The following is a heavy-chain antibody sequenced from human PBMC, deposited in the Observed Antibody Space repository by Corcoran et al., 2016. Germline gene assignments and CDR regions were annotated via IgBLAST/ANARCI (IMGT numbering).Heavy chain of an antibody. CDR3: ARVEFLEWLDYYYGMDV. CDR1: GYTFTGYY. V-gene: IGHV1-2*02. CDR2: INPNSGGT. J-gene: IGHJ6*02. D-gene: IGHD3-3*01. Sequence: QVQLVQSGAEVKKPGASVKVSCKASGYTFTGYYMHWVRQAPGQGLEWMGWINPNSGGTNYAQKFQGRVTMTRDTSISTTYMELSRLRSDDTAVYYCARVEFLEWLDYYYGMDVWGQGTKVTVSS.